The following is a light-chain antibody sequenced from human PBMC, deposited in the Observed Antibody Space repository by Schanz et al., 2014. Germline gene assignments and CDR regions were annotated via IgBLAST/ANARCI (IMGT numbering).Light chain of an antibody. J-gene: IGLJ2*01. Sequence: QSALTQPASVSGSPGQSITISCTGASSDVGGYNYVSWYQQHPGKVPKLMIYDVSNRPSGVPDRFSGSKSGNTASLTVSGLQAEDEADYYCSSHASNNPRVVFGGGTKLTV. V-gene: IGLV2-14*01. CDR3: SSHASNNPRVV. CDR1: SSDVGGYNY. CDR2: DVS.